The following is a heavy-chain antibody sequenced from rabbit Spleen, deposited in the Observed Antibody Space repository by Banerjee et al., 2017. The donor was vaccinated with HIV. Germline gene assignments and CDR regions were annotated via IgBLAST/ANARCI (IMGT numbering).Heavy chain of an antibody. CDR2: IYGGGSGSA. Sequence: QEQLEESGGDLVKPGASLTLTCTASGFSFSSSYYMCWVRQAPGKGLEWIACIYGGGSGSAYYASWVNGRFTISKTSSTTVTLQMTSLTAADTATYFCARDDVSSGGYVYNLWGPGTLVTVS. CDR3: ARDDVSSGGYVYNL. D-gene: IGHD1-1*01. V-gene: IGHV1S45*01. J-gene: IGHJ4*01. CDR1: GFSFSSSYY.